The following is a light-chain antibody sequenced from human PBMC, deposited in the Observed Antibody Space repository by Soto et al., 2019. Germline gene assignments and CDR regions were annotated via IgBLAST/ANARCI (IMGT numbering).Light chain of an antibody. J-gene: IGLJ2*01. CDR3: CSYAGAHTF. CDR1: SSDIGAYNY. CDR2: DVT. V-gene: IGLV2-11*01. Sequence: QSALTQPRSVSGSPGQSVTISCTGTSSDIGAYNYVSWYQQYPGKAPKLMIYDVTARPSGVPDRFSGSKSGTTASLTISGLQDEDEAEYYCCSYAGAHTFFGGGTKLTVL.